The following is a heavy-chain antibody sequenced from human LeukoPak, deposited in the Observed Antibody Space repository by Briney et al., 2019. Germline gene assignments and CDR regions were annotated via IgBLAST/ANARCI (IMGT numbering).Heavy chain of an antibody. J-gene: IGHJ4*02. CDR2: ISYDGSNK. CDR1: GFTFSSYA. V-gene: IGHV3-30-3*01. Sequence: GGSLRLSCAASGFTFSSYAMHWVRQAPGKGLEWVAVISYDGSNKYYADSVKGRFTISRDNSKNTLYLQMNSLRAEDTAVYYCARDPTLAHDYGDYPSPLYYFDYWGQGTLVTVSS. CDR3: ARDPTLAHDYGDYPSPLYYFDY. D-gene: IGHD4-17*01.